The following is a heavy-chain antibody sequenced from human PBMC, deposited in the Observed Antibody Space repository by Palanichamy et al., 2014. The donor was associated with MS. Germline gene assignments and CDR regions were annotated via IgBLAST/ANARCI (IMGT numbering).Heavy chain of an antibody. CDR1: GGSISSASYF. Sequence: QVQLQESGPGLVKPSQTLSLTCTVSGGSISSASYFWSWIRRHPGRGLEWIGYVSHNGSTFYNPSLKSRLTISVDTSKHQFYLKPNSVTAADTGIYYCAREKLASEFSAYYFDSWGQGTLVTVSS. V-gene: IGHV4-31*03. CDR2: VSHNGST. D-gene: IGHD3-10*01. J-gene: IGHJ4*02. CDR3: AREKLASEFSAYYFDS.